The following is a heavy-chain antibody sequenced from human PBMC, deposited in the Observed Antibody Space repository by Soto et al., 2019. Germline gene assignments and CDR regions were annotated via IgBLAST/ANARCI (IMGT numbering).Heavy chain of an antibody. D-gene: IGHD3-22*01. Sequence: EVQLLESGGGLVQPGGSLSLSCAASGFTFSSYAMSWVRQAPGKGLEWVSGISGSGGSTYYADSVKGRFTISRDNSKNTLYLQMNSLRAEDTAVYYCAKEKWDYDSSGYYDDYWGQGTVVTVSS. CDR1: GFTFSSYA. CDR2: ISGSGGST. J-gene: IGHJ4*02. V-gene: IGHV3-23*01. CDR3: AKEKWDYDSSGYYDDY.